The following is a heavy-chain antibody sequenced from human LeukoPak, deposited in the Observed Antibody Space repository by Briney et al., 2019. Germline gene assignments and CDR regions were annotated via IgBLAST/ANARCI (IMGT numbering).Heavy chain of an antibody. J-gene: IGHJ4*02. Sequence: PSETLSLTCTVSGGSISSSSYYWGWIRQPPGKGLEWIGNIYYNGATYYNPSLKSRVTISVDTSTSQFSLNLSSVTAADTAVYYCARVRTSPGGTYYFDYWGQGTLVTVSS. CDR1: GGSISSSSYY. CDR2: IYYNGAT. V-gene: IGHV4-39*01. D-gene: IGHD1-14*01. CDR3: ARVRTSPGGTYYFDY.